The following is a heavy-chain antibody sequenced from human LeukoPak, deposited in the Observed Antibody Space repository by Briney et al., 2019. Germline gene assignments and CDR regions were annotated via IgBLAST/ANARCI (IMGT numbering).Heavy chain of an antibody. Sequence: SETLSLTCAVYGGSFSGYYWTWIRQPPGKGLEWIGEINHSGSTNYNPSLKSRVTISVDTSKNQFSLKLSSVTAADTAVYYCARKVGVPYPLEYWGRGTLVTVSS. CDR1: GGSFSGYY. CDR2: INHSGST. J-gene: IGHJ4*02. V-gene: IGHV4-34*01. CDR3: ARKVGVPYPLEY. D-gene: IGHD1-26*01.